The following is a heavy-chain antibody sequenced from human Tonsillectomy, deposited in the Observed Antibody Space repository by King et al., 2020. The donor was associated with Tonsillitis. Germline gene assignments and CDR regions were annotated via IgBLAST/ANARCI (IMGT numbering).Heavy chain of an antibody. CDR1: GGSINYGSFF. CDR3: ARVLLGGLEWPYWDAFNI. D-gene: IGHD3-3*01. Sequence: VQLQESGPGLVKPSQTLSLTSTVSGGSINYGSFFWNWIRQPAGKGLEWIGRIYITGSTNYNPSLKSRVTMSIDTSKNQFSLNLDSVTAADTAVYYCARVLLGGLEWPYWDAFNIWGQGTMVTVSS. J-gene: IGHJ3*02. CDR2: IYITGST. V-gene: IGHV4-61*02.